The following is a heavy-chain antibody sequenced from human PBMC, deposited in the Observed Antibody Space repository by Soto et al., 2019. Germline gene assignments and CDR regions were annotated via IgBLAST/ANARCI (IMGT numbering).Heavy chain of an antibody. D-gene: IGHD1-26*01. V-gene: IGHV3-53*01. Sequence: PGGSLRLSCAASGFTVSSNYMSWVRQAPGKGLEWVSVIYSGGSTYYADSVKGRFTISRDNSKNTLYLQMNSLRAEDTAVYYCASGSPIVGATHAFDYWGQGNLVTVSS. CDR3: ASGSPIVGATHAFDY. J-gene: IGHJ4*02. CDR2: IYSGGST. CDR1: GFTVSSNY.